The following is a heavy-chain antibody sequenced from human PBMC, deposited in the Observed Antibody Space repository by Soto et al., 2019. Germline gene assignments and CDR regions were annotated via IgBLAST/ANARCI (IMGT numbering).Heavy chain of an antibody. J-gene: IGHJ5*02. V-gene: IGHV4-61*01. CDR2: IYYSGST. CDR1: GGSVSSGSYY. Sequence: QVQLQESGPGLVKPSETLSLTCTVSGGSVSSGSYYWSWIRQPPGKGLEWIGYIYYSGSTNYNPSPKSRVTISVDTSKNQFSLKLSSVTAADTAVYYCARAVLVPAAIGWFDPWGQGTLVTVSS. D-gene: IGHD2-2*01. CDR3: ARAVLVPAAIGWFDP.